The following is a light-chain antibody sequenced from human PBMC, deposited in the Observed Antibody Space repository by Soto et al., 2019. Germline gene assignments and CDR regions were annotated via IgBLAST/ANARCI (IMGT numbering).Light chain of an antibody. Sequence: DIQMTQSPSSLSASVGDRVTITCRASQGIVDYLAWYQQKPGKIPKLLIYAASSLQSGVPPRFSGSGSGTDFTLTITSLQPEDVAIYYCQKYDSAPWTFGQGTTVELK. CDR1: QGIVDY. V-gene: IGKV1-27*01. CDR3: QKYDSAPWT. CDR2: AAS. J-gene: IGKJ1*01.